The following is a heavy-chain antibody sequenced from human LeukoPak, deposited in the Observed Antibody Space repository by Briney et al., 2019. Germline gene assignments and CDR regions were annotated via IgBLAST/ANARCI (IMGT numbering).Heavy chain of an antibody. Sequence: SETLSLTCAVYGGSFSGYYWSWLRQPPGKGLEWIGEINHSGSTNYNPSLKSRVTISVDTSKNQFSLKLSSVTAADTAVYYCARGVYDYVWGSYQAKYYFDYWGQGTLVTVSS. J-gene: IGHJ4*02. CDR3: ARGVYDYVWGSYQAKYYFDY. CDR1: GGSFSGYY. CDR2: INHSGST. D-gene: IGHD3-16*02. V-gene: IGHV4-34*01.